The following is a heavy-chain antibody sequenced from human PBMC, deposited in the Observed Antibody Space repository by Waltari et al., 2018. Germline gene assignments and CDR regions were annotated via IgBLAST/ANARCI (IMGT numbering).Heavy chain of an antibody. Sequence: QLQLQESGPGLVKPSETLSLTCTVSGGSISRSSYYWGWIRQPPGKGLEWIWSIYYSGNTYYNPSLKSRVTISVDTSKTQFSLKLSSVTAADTAVYYCASEERYTGSFDYWGQGTLVTVSS. CDR3: ASEERYTGSFDY. V-gene: IGHV4-39*07. D-gene: IGHD1-26*01. CDR2: IYYSGNT. CDR1: GGSISRSSYY. J-gene: IGHJ4*02.